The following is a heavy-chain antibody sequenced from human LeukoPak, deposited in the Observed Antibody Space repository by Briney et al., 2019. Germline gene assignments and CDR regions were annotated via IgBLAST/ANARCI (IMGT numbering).Heavy chain of an antibody. V-gene: IGHV1-2*02. CDR1: GYTFTGYY. CDR3: AAPKRGYNYGAIDN. J-gene: IGHJ4*02. Sequence: GASVKVSCKASGYTFTGYYMHWVRQAPGQGLEWMGWINPNSGGTNYAQKFQGRVTMTRDTSISTAYMELSRLRSDDTAVYYCAAPKRGYNYGAIDNWGQGTLVTVSP. D-gene: IGHD5-18*01. CDR2: INPNSGGT.